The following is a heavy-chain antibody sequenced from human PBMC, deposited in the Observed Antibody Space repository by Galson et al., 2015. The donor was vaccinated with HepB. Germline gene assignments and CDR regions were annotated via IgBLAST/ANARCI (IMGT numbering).Heavy chain of an antibody. CDR1: GFTFSSYS. J-gene: IGHJ6*02. Sequence: SLRLSCAASGFTFSSYSMNWVRQAPGKGLEWVSYISDSSSTIFYTDSVKGRFSISRDNAKNSLYLQMNSLRDEDTAVYYCAREIRQWQVLSYYYYGMDVWGQGTTVTVSS. CDR3: AREIRQWQVLSYYYYGMDV. V-gene: IGHV3-48*02. D-gene: IGHD6-19*01. CDR2: ISDSSSTI.